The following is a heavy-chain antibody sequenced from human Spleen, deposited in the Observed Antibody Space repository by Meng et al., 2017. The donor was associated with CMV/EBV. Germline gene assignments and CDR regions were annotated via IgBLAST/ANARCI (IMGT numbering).Heavy chain of an antibody. D-gene: IGHD2/OR15-2a*01. Sequence: SLRRSCTAYGFKFNDDGMHWIRQAPGKGLEWVSFIRYDGSGSYYAHSVTGRFTVSRDNSKNTLYLQMNSLRVDDTARYYCAKTTWDNWGQGTLVTVSS. V-gene: IGHV3-30*02. CDR1: GFKFNDDG. CDR2: IRYDGSGS. J-gene: IGHJ4*02. CDR3: AKTTWDN.